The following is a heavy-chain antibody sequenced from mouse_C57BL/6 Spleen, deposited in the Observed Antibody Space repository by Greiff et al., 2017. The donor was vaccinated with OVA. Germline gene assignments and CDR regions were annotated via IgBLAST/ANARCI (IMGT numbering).Heavy chain of an antibody. Sequence: EVQVVESGGGLVQSGRSLRLSCATSGFTFSDFYMEWVRQAPGKGLEWIAASRNKANDYTTEYSASVKGRFIVSRDTYQSILYLQMNALRAEDTSIYYCARAFYSNYGWYFDVWGTGTTVTVSS. CDR3: ARAFYSNYGWYFDV. CDR1: GFTFSDFY. J-gene: IGHJ1*03. V-gene: IGHV7-1*01. D-gene: IGHD2-5*01. CDR2: SRNKANDYTT.